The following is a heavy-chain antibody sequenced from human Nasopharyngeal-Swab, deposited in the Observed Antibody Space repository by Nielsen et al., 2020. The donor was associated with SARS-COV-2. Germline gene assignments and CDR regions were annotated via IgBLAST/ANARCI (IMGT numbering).Heavy chain of an antibody. V-gene: IGHV3-64D*08. CDR2: ISSSGANA. CDR3: VKRVGDTPKVTDLDY. D-gene: IGHD5-18*01. CDR1: GFIFSSFP. J-gene: IGHJ4*02. Sequence: GESLKISCSASGFIFSSFPMQWVRQAPGKGLEYISAISSSGANAYYSDSVQGRFTISRDNSINTLYLQMGSLRTEDTAVYYCVKRVGDTPKVTDLDYWGQGTLVTVSS.